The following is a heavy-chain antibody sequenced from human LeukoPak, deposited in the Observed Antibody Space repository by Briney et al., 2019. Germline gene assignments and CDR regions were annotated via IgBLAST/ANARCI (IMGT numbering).Heavy chain of an antibody. CDR3: ATRPPKSSSWYRGHFDC. Sequence: GGSLRPSCAASGFTFNNYAMSWVRQAPGKGLEWVSAISGTGGSTYYADSVKGRFTISRDNSKNTLYLQMNSLRAEDTAVYYCATRPPKSSSWYRGHFDCWGQGTLVTVSS. CDR2: ISGTGGST. V-gene: IGHV3-23*01. J-gene: IGHJ4*02. CDR1: GFTFNNYA. D-gene: IGHD6-13*01.